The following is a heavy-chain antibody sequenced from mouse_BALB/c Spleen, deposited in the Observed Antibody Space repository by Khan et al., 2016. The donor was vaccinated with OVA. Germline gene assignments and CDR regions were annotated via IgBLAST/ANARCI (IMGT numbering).Heavy chain of an antibody. CDR1: GYTFTDYY. D-gene: IGHD1-2*01. V-gene: IGHV1-77*01. CDR3: ARRNYFGYTFAY. Sequence: QVQLQQSGAELARPGASVKLSCKASGYTFTDYYINWVKQRTGQGLEWIGEISPGSGDTYYNERFKGKATLTADKSSSPAYMQLSSLTSEASAVYFCARRNYFGYTFAYWGQGTRVTVAA. CDR2: ISPGSGDT. J-gene: IGHJ3*01.